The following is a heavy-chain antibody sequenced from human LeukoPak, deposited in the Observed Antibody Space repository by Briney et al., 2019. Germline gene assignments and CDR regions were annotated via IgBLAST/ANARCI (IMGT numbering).Heavy chain of an antibody. V-gene: IGHV4-59*01. CDR1: GGSISSYY. CDR2: IYYSGST. D-gene: IGHD4-23*01. J-gene: IGHJ2*01. Sequence: SETLSLTCTVSGGSISSYYWSWIRQPPGKGLGWIGYIYYSGSTNYNPSLKSRVTISVDTSKNQFSLKLSSVTAADTAVYYCATTVVTPLYWYFDLWGRGTLVTVSS. CDR3: ATTVVTPLYWYFDL.